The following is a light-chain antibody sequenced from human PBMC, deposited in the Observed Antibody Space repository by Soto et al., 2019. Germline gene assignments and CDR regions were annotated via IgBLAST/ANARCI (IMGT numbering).Light chain of an antibody. CDR2: GNS. Sequence: QSVLTQLPSVSGAPGQRVTISCTGNSSNIGAGYDVHWYQQLPGTAPKLLLYGNSNRPSGVPDRFSGSKSGTSASLAITGLQAEDEADYYCQSYDTSLSGYVFGTGTKVTVL. CDR3: QSYDTSLSGYV. CDR1: SSNIGAGYD. J-gene: IGLJ1*01. V-gene: IGLV1-40*01.